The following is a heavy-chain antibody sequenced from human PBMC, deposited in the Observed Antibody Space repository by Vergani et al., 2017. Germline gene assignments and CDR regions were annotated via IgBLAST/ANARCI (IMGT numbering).Heavy chain of an antibody. CDR3: VRVKGSNWNDHLYDI. V-gene: IGHV3-72*01. D-gene: IGHD1-1*01. CDR2: IRNKANDYTT. CDR1: GFIFSDHY. Sequence: EVQVVESGGGLVQPGGSLRLSCAASGFIFSDHYMDWVRQAPGKGLEWVGRIRNKANDYTTQYAASVKGRFTISRDDSKSYLYLQMNSLQTEDTALYYCVRVKGSNWNDHLYDIWGGGTLVTVSS. J-gene: IGHJ3*02.